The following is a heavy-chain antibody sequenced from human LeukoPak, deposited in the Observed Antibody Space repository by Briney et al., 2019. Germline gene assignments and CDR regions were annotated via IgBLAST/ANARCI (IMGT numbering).Heavy chain of an antibody. V-gene: IGHV3-30-3*01. J-gene: IGHJ6*02. Sequence: GGSLRLSCAASGFTFSSYAMHWVRQAPGKGLEWVAVISYDGSKKYYADAVKGRFTISRDNSKNTLYLQMNSLRAEDTAVYYCARERAATSGMDVWGQGTTATVSS. CDR2: ISYDGSKK. CDR3: ARERAATSGMDV. CDR1: GFTFSSYA. D-gene: IGHD5-12*01.